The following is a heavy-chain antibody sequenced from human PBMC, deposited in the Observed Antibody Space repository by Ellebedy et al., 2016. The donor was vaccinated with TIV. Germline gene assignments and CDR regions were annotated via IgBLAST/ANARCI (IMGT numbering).Heavy chain of an antibody. Sequence: MPSETLSLTCTVSGGSISSGDYYWSWIRQPPGKGLEWIGLIYYSGDTYYNPSLKSRVTMSVDTSENQFSLKLRSVTAADTAVYYCARTTLTRYIAFDFWGQGTLVTVSS. CDR1: GGSISSGDYY. J-gene: IGHJ4*02. D-gene: IGHD3-9*01. V-gene: IGHV4-30-4*01. CDR3: ARTTLTRYIAFDF. CDR2: IYYSGDT.